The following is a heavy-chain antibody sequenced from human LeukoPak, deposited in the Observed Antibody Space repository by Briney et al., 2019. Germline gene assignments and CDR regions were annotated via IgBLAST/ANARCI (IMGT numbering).Heavy chain of an antibody. Sequence: GGSLRLSCAGSGFTFNTYNMNWVRQAPGKGLEWVSSISSSSSYIYYADSVKGRFTISRDNAKNSLYLQMNSPRAEDTAVYYCARLYDGSAYHADHFDYWGQGTLVIVSS. V-gene: IGHV3-21*01. CDR2: ISSSSSYI. CDR1: GFTFNTYN. J-gene: IGHJ4*02. D-gene: IGHD3-22*01. CDR3: ARLYDGSAYHADHFDY.